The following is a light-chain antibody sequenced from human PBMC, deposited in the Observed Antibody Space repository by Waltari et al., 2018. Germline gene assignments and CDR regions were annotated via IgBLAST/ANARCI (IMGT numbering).Light chain of an antibody. Sequence: DVVMTQSPLSLPVTLGQPASIPCRSSQSLVYSDGNIYLNWFQQRPGQSPRPLIYKVSRRDSGVPDRFSGSGSGTDFTLRISRVEAEDVGLYFCMQGTNWPQSFGQGTKLEIK. V-gene: IGKV2-30*01. CDR3: MQGTNWPQS. J-gene: IGKJ2*03. CDR1: QSLVYSDGNIY. CDR2: KVS.